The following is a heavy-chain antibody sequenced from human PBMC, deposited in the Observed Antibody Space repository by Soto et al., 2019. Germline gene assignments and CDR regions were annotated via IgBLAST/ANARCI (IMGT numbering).Heavy chain of an antibody. D-gene: IGHD3-10*01. J-gene: IGHJ4*02. CDR1: GFTFSTSW. CDR3: ARGPTGWFGDDY. CDR2: IKSDASTT. V-gene: IGHV3-74*01. Sequence: EVQLVESGGGLVQPGGSLRLSCAASGFTFSTSWMHWVRQAAGKGLVWVSRIKSDASTTNYADSVKGRFTISRDNAKNTLYLQMDSLTVEDTAVYYCARGPTGWFGDDYWGQGTLVTVSS.